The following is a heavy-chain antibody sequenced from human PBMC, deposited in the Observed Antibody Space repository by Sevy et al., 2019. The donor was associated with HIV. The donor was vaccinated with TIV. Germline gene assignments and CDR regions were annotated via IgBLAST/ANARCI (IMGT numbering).Heavy chain of an antibody. J-gene: IGHJ4*02. CDR3: ARSKPPSKKYYYDSSGYYYAGGYFDY. D-gene: IGHD3-22*01. V-gene: IGHV4-30-4*01. Sequence: SETLSLTCTVSGGSISSGDYYWSWIRQPPGKGLEWIGYIYYSGSTYYNPSLKSRVTISVDTSKNQFSLKLSPVTAADTAVYYCARSKPPSKKYYYDSSGYYYAGGYFDYWGQGTLVTVSS. CDR2: IYYSGST. CDR1: GGSISSGDYY.